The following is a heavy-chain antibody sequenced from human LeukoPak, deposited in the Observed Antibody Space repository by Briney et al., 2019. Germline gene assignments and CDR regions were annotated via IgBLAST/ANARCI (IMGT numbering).Heavy chain of an antibody. CDR2: IKQDGSEK. CDR3: VKGDTAGYYKDHFDS. D-gene: IGHD3-9*01. CDR1: GFTSSSYW. V-gene: IGHV3-7*03. Sequence: GGTLRLSCAASGFTSSSYWMSWVRQAPGKGLEWVANIKQDGSEKYYVDSVKSRFTISRDNAKNSLYLQMNSLRVDDTAFYFCVKGDTAGYYKDHFDSWGQGTLLSVSS. J-gene: IGHJ4*02.